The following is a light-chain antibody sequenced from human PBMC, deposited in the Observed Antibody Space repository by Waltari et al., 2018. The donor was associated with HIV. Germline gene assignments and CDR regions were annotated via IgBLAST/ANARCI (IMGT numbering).Light chain of an antibody. CDR1: QRLRHSNGYNF. CDR3: VQALDTPT. Sequence: DIVMTQSPLSLPVTPVEPASIPCRSSQRLRHSNGYNFLEWYLQKPGQSPQLLMYLGLNRPSGFPDRFSGSGTGTDFTLKISRVEAEDVGVYHCVQALDTPTFGPGTKVDSK. CDR2: LGL. J-gene: IGKJ3*01. V-gene: IGKV2-28*01.